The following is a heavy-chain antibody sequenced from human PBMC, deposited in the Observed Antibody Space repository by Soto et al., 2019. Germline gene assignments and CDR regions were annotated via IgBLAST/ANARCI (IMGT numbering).Heavy chain of an antibody. CDR3: ASREYSSVYYFDY. J-gene: IGHJ4*02. CDR2: IIPIFGTA. D-gene: IGHD6-6*01. Sequence: ASVKVSCKASGGTFSSYAISWVRQAPGQGLEWMGGIIPIFGTANYAQKFQGRVTITADESTSTAYMELSSLRSGDTAVYYCASREYSSVYYFDYWGQGTLVTVSS. CDR1: GGTFSSYA. V-gene: IGHV1-69*13.